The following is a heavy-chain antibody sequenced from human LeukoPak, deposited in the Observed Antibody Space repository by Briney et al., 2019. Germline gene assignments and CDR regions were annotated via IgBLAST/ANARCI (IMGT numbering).Heavy chain of an antibody. CDR1: GFTFSSYA. J-gene: IGHJ6*03. CDR2: ISGSGGST. CDR3: LKGSTDSSGYYYAHYYYYMDV. V-gene: IGHV3-23*01. Sequence: GGSLRLSCAASGFTFSSYAMSWVRQAPGKGLEWVSSISGSGGSTYYADSVKGRFTISRDNSKNTLYLQMNSLRAEDTAVYYRLKGSTDSSGYYYAHYYYYMDVWGKGTTVTVSS. D-gene: IGHD3-22*01.